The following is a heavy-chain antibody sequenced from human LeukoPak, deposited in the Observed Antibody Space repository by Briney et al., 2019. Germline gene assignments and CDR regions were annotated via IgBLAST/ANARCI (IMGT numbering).Heavy chain of an antibody. CDR1: GGSISSGSYY. CDR3: ARSAGVGLIRYFDWLPRDPNWYFDL. V-gene: IGHV4-61*02. Sequence: SETLSLTCTVSGGSISSGSYYWSWIRQPAGKGLGWIGRIYTSGSTNYNPSLKSRVTMSVDTSKNQFSLKLSSVTAADTAVYYCARSAGVGLIRYFDWLPRDPNWYFDLWGRGTLVTVSS. D-gene: IGHD3-9*01. CDR2: IYTSGST. J-gene: IGHJ2*01.